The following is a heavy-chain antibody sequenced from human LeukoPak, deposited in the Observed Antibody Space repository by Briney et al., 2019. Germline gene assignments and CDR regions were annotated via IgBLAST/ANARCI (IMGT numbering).Heavy chain of an antibody. CDR2: ISPGDSNT. CDR3: ATARAVYDTSGDYAYYFDY. CDR1: GYSFANSW. V-gene: IGHV5-51*01. Sequence: GESLKTSCKGSGYSFANSWIAWVRQMPGTRLEWMGIISPGDSNTYYSPSFQGQVNSSADRSITTAYLQWSSLKASDTAMYFCATARAVYDTSGDYAYYFDYWGQGILVTVSS. J-gene: IGHJ4*02. D-gene: IGHD3-22*01.